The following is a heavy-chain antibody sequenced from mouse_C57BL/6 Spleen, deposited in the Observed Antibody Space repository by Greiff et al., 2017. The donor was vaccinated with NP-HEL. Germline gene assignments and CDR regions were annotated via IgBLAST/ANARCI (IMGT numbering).Heavy chain of an antibody. V-gene: IGHV5-9-1*02. D-gene: IGHD2-4*01. CDR3: TRGDYDYAMDY. CDR1: GFTFSSYA. Sequence: EVQGVESGEGLVKPGGSLKLSCAASGFTFSSYAMSWVRQTPEKRLEWVAYISSGGDYIYYADTVKGRFTISRGNARNTLYLQMSSLKSEDTAMYYCTRGDYDYAMDYWGQGTSVTVSS. CDR2: ISSGGDYI. J-gene: IGHJ4*01.